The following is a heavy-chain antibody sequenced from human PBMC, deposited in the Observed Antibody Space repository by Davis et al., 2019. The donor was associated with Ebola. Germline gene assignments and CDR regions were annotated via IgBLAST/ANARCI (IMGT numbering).Heavy chain of an antibody. J-gene: IGHJ6*02. Sequence: GESLKISCAASGFTFSSYWMHWVRQAPGKGLVWVSRINSDGSSTSYADSVKGRFTISRDNAKNTLYLQMNSLRAEDTAVYYCARGYGDYVFYYYGMDVWGQGTTVTVSS. CDR1: GFTFSSYW. CDR2: INSDGSST. CDR3: ARGYGDYVFYYYGMDV. D-gene: IGHD4-17*01. V-gene: IGHV3-74*01.